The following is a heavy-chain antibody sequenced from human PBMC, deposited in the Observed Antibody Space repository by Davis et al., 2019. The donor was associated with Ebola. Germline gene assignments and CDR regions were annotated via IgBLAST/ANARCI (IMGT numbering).Heavy chain of an antibody. V-gene: IGHV3-73*01. CDR3: SRRAYNWNDGGRDAFHM. CDR2: VRNKTDNYAT. J-gene: IGHJ3*02. Sequence: GESLKISCAASGFTFSGSAMHWVRQASGKGLEWVGRVRNKTDNYATAYAASVKGRFTISRDDSKDTAYLQMNSLRTEDTAVYYCSRRAYNWNDGGRDAFHMWGQGTMVTV. D-gene: IGHD1-1*01. CDR1: GFTFSGSA.